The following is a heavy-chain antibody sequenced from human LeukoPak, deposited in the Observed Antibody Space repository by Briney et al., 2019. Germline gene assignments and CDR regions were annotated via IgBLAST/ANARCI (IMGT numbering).Heavy chain of an antibody. D-gene: IGHD2-21*01. J-gene: IGHJ4*02. CDR1: GGSISGYY. V-gene: IGHV4-59*01. Sequence: SETLSLTCTVSGGSISGYYWSWIRQPPGKGLEWIGYIYYSGSTNYNPSLKSRVTISVDTSKNQFSLKLSSVTAADTAVYYCARGMWPFDYWGQGTLVTVSS. CDR3: ARGMWPFDY. CDR2: IYYSGST.